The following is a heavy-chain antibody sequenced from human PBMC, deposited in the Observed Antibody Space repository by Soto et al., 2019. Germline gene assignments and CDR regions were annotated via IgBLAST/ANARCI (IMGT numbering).Heavy chain of an antibody. CDR1: GYTFTSYA. CDR3: ARNVLRYFDFDY. CDR2: INAGNGNT. D-gene: IGHD3-9*01. Sequence: QVQLVQSGAEVKKPGASVKVSCKASGYTFTSYAMHWVRQAPGQRLEWMGWINAGNGNTKYSQKFQGRVTITRDTSASTDYMELSSLRSEDTAVYYCARNVLRYFDFDYWGQGTLVTVSS. J-gene: IGHJ4*02. V-gene: IGHV1-3*01.